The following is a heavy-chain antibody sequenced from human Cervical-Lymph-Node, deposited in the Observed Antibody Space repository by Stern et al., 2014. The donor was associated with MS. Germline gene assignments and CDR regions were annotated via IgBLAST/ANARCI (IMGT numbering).Heavy chain of an antibody. J-gene: IGHJ4*02. CDR1: GGSINSGGYY. CDR2: IYYSGNT. Sequence: QLQLQDSGPGLVKPSQTLSLTCAVSGGSINSGGYYWSWIRQYPGRGLEWIGYIYYSGNTYYNPSLKSRITMSVDTSKNQFSLHLSSVTAADTAVYYCARDHGVQYASSGCYFDYWGQGALVTVSS. CDR3: ARDHGVQYASSGCYFDY. V-gene: IGHV4-31*11. D-gene: IGHD3-22*01.